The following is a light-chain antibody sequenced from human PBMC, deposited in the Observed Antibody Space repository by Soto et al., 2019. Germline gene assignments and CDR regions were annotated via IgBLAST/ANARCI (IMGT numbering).Light chain of an antibody. CDR2: AAS. J-gene: IGKJ1*01. CDR3: PQSYSTPRA. V-gene: IGKV1-39*01. Sequence: DIQMTQSPSSLSASLGDRVTITCRASKSIESYLNWYQQKPGKAPNLLIYAASTLQSGVPSRFSGSGSGTDFTLTISALQPEDFTTYYCPQSYSTPRAFGPGTKV. CDR1: KSIESY.